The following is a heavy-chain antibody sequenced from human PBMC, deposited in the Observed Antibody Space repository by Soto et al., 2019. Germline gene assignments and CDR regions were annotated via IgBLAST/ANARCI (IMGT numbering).Heavy chain of an antibody. Sequence: PSEILSLTCTVSGGSISSYYWSWIRQPPGKGLEWIGYIYYSGSTDYDPSLKSRVTISVDTSKNQFSLKLSSVTAADTAVYYCARRWGTYFDFWGQGTLVTVS. V-gene: IGHV4-59*01. CDR1: GGSISSYY. D-gene: IGHD7-27*01. CDR2: IYYSGST. CDR3: ARRWGTYFDF. J-gene: IGHJ4*02.